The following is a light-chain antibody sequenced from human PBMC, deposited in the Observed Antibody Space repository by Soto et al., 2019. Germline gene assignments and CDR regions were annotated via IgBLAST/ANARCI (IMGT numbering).Light chain of an antibody. V-gene: IGKV1D-16*01. CDR2: STY. CDR1: QAINSW. CDR3: QHYNSYSEA. J-gene: IGKJ1*01. Sequence: DIQMTQSPSSLSASVGDRVTITCRASQAINSWLAWYQQRPGKAPKPLIYSTYTLESGVTSRFSGSGSGTEFTLTISSLQPDDFATYYCQHYNSYSEAFGQGTQVDIK.